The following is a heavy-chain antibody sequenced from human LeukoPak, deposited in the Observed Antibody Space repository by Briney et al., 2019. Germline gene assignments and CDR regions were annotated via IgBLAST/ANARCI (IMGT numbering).Heavy chain of an antibody. J-gene: IGHJ4*02. CDR1: GYTFTSYD. D-gene: IGHD6-6*01. CDR3: ARGIAARTGEVGY. CDR2: MNPNSGNT. Sequence: ASVKVSCKASGYTFTSYDINWERHATGQGLEWMGWMNPNSGNTGYAQKFQGRVTMTRNTSISTAYMELSSLRSEDTAVYYCARGIAARTGEVGYWGQGTLVTVSS. V-gene: IGHV1-8*01.